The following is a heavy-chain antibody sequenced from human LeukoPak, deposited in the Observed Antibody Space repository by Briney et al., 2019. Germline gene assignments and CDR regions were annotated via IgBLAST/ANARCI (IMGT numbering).Heavy chain of an antibody. CDR1: GFTFSSYA. V-gene: IGHV3-23*01. D-gene: IGHD6-19*01. Sequence: GGSLRLSCAASGFTFSSYAMSWVRQAPGKGLEWVSGISGSGGSTSYADSVKGRFTISRDNSKSTLYLQMNSLRAEDTAVYYCAKRIAVTGPYFDYWGQGTLVTVSS. CDR2: ISGSGGST. J-gene: IGHJ4*02. CDR3: AKRIAVTGPYFDY.